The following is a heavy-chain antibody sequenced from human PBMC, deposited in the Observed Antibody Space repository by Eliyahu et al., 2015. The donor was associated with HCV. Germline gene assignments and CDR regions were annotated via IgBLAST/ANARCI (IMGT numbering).Heavy chain of an antibody. CDR2: IYYTGSS. CDR1: GGSIINSRYH. V-gene: IGHV4-39*01. D-gene: IGHD3-16*01. CDR3: ARRETQSKYYFDY. J-gene: IGHJ4*02. Sequence: QLQLRESGPRLVKPSETLSLTCTVSGGSIINSRYHWVWIRQSPEKGLEWIGTIYYTGSSSYNPSLKSRVTLSVATSKNQFSLRLNSVTAADTALYYCARRETQSKYYFDYWGLGTLVTVSS.